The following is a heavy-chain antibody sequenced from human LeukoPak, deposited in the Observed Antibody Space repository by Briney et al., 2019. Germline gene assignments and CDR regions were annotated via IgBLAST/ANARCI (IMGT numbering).Heavy chain of an antibody. J-gene: IGHJ4*02. D-gene: IGHD3-10*01. CDR1: GYIFTDFY. CDR2: ISPTTGAT. CDR3: ARSLSVTRGLITTMLGY. V-gene: IGHV1-2*02. Sequence: ASVKVSCKTSGYIFTDFYLHWVRQAPGQGLEWMGWISPTTGATSYARRFQGRVNMARDTSTSTSYMELSSLGSDDTAVYYCARSLSVTRGLITTMLGYWGLGTLVTVSS.